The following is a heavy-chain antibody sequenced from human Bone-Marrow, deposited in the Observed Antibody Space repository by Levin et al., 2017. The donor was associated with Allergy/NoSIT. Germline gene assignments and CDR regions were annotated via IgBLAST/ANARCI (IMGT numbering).Heavy chain of an antibody. CDR1: GFTLNTYS. CDR3: ARGATDFWSTFYIGVGTNCALDV. V-gene: IGHV3-21*01. J-gene: IGHJ6*02. D-gene: IGHD3-3*01. CDR2: ISSDSSYI. Sequence: GALRLSCSASGFTLNTYSMSWVRQAPGKGLEWVSSISSDSSYIYYADSVKRRFTISRDNAKNSLSLQMNSLRAEDTAVYYCARGATDFWSTFYIGVGTNCALDVWGQGTTVTVSS.